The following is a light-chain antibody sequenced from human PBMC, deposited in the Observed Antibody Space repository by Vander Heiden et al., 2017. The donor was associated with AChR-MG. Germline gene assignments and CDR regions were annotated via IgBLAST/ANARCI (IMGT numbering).Light chain of an antibody. J-gene: IGLJ3*02. CDR3: QSTDSSGTNWV. CDR2: KDN. Sequence: SSELTQPPSVSVSPGQTARITCSGAALADHFGHWYQQKAGQAPVLVIYKDNERPSGIPERFSGSSSGTEVTLTISGVQAEDEADYYCQSTDSSGTNWVFGGGTKVTVV. V-gene: IGLV3-25*03. CDR1: ALADHF.